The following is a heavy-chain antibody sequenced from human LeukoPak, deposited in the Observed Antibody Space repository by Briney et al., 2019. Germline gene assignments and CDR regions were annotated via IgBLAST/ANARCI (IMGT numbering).Heavy chain of an antibody. Sequence: XXSLRLSCAASGXTCSTYAMNWVRQAPGKGLEWVSAISGIGDSTYCADSVKGGFTISRDNSKNTLYLQMTSLRVEYTALYYCAKGKSGWYGGIDYWGQGTLVTVSS. CDR2: ISGIGDST. D-gene: IGHD6-19*01. J-gene: IGHJ4*02. CDR3: AKGKSGWYGGIDY. V-gene: IGHV3-23*01. CDR1: GXTCSTYA.